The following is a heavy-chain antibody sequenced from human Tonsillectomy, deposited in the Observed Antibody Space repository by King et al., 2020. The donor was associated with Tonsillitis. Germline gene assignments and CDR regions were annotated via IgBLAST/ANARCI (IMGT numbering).Heavy chain of an antibody. CDR2: ISSSGSTI. CDR3: AREDDSRFCYDY. J-gene: IGHJ4*02. V-gene: IGHV3-48*03. D-gene: IGHD3-3*01. CDR1: GFTFSSFE. Sequence: MQLVQSGGGLVQPGGSLRLSCAASGFTFSSFEMNLVRQAPGKGLEWVSYISSSGSTIYYADSVKGRFTISRDNAKNSLYLQMNSLRAEDTAVYYCAREDDSRFCYDYWGQGTLVTVPS.